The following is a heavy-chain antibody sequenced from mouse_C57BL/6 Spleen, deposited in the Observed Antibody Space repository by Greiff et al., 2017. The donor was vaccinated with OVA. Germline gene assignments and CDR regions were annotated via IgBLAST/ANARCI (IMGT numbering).Heavy chain of an antibody. D-gene: IGHD2-3*01. V-gene: IGHV1-80*01. CDR3: ARYYDGYYDYFDY. Sequence: QVQLQQSGAELVKPGASVKICCKASGYAFSSYWMNWVKQRPGKGLEWIGQIYPGDGDTNYNGKFKGKATLTADKSSSTAYMQLSSLTSEDSAVYFCARYYDGYYDYFDYWGQGTTLTVSS. CDR1: GYAFSSYW. J-gene: IGHJ2*01. CDR2: IYPGDGDT.